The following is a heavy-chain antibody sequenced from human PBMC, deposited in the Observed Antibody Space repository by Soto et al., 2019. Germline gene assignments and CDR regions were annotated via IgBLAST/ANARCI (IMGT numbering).Heavy chain of an antibody. J-gene: IGHJ6*03. CDR2: IKQDGSEK. D-gene: IGHD3-10*01. CDR1: GFTFSSYW. Sequence: LSLTCAASGFTFSSYWMSWVRQAPGKGLEWVANIKQDGSEKYYVDSVKGRFTISRDNAKNSLYLQMNSLRAEDTAVYYCARGVLWFGELMVYYYYMDVWGKGTTVTVSS. CDR3: ARGVLWFGELMVYYYYMDV. V-gene: IGHV3-7*01.